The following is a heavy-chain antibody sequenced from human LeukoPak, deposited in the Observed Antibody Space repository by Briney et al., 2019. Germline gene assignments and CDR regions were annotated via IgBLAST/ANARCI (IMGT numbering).Heavy chain of an antibody. V-gene: IGHV1-2*02. Sequence: ASVKVSCKASGYTFTGYYMHWVRQAPGQGLEWMGWINPNSGGTNYAQKFQGRVTMTRDTSISTAYMELSRLRSDDTAVYYCARYISRIYCGSTSCYGSWFDPWGQGTLVTVSS. CDR3: ARYISRIYCGSTSCYGSWFDP. CDR1: GYTFTGYY. D-gene: IGHD2-2*01. J-gene: IGHJ5*02. CDR2: INPNSGGT.